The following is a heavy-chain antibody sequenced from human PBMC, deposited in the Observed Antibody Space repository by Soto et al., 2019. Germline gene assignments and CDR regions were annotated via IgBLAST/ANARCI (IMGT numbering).Heavy chain of an antibody. D-gene: IGHD2-2*01. J-gene: IGHJ5*02. CDR1: GGSISSGGYS. CDR2: IYHSGST. Sequence: SETLSLTCAVSGGSISSGGYSWSWIRQPPGKGLEWIGYIYHSGSTYYNPSLKSRVTISVDRSKNQFSLKLSSVTAADTAVYYCARDQVPAALLGWLDPWGQGTLVTVSS. CDR3: ARDQVPAALLGWLDP. V-gene: IGHV4-30-2*01.